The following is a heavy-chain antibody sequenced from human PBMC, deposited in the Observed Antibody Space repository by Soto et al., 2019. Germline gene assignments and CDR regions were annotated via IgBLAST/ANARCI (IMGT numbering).Heavy chain of an antibody. V-gene: IGHV4-39*01. D-gene: IGHD2-15*01. CDR1: GDSIISSDFY. J-gene: IGHJ5*02. Sequence: PSENLSLTCTVSGDSIISSDFYWGWVRQPHGKGLEWIGSIFSLGSSYYNPSLKSRVTMSVDTSKNQFSLRLRSVTAADTALYFCARHSVALRKNNWFDPWGQGIMVTVSS. CDR2: IFSLGSS. CDR3: ARHSVALRKNNWFDP.